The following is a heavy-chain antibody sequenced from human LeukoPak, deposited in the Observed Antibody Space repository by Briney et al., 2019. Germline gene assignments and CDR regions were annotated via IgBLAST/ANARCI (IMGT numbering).Heavy chain of an antibody. CDR2: IYYSGST. J-gene: IGHJ6*02. D-gene: IGHD3-10*01. CDR3: ARYYGSGSYGLPYYCYGMDV. CDR1: GDSISIYH. V-gene: IGHV4-59*01. Sequence: SETLSLTCTVSGDSISIYHGSWLRQPTGKGLEGGGYIYYSGSTNYNPSLKSRVTISVDTSKNQFSLKLSSVTAADTAVYYCARYYGSGSYGLPYYCYGMDVWGQGTTVTVSS.